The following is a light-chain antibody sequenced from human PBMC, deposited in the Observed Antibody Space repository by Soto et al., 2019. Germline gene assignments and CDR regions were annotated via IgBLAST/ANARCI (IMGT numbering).Light chain of an antibody. CDR2: DAS. J-gene: IGKJ1*01. CDR3: QQSYNTPLT. Sequence: IEVTQSPSSLAASVGDRVTITCRASQTIGTYVNWYRQKSGAAPELLIYDASTLQSGVPSRFRGGASGTDFTLTISSLQLDDFATYYCQQSYNTPLTFGQGTKVEIK. V-gene: IGKV1-39*01. CDR1: QTIGTY.